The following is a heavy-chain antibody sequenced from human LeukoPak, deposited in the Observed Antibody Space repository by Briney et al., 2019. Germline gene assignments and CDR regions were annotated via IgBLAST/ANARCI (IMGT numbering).Heavy chain of an antibody. J-gene: IGHJ6*03. CDR1: GFTFSSYG. CDR2: ISYDGSNK. CDR3: AKVPGIAAAGIYYYYMDV. V-gene: IGHV3-30*18. Sequence: GGSLRLSCAASGFTFSSYGMHWVRQAPGKGLEWVAVISYDGSNKYYADSVKGRFTISRDNSKNTLYLRMNSLRAEDTAVYYCAKVPGIAAAGIYYYYMDVWGKGTTVTVSS. D-gene: IGHD6-13*01.